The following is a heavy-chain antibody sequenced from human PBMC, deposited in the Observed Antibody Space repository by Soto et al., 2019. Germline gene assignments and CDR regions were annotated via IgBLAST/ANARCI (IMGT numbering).Heavy chain of an antibody. Sequence: QVQLVQSGAEVKKPGSSVKVSCKASGGTFSNSPISWVRQAPGQGLEWMGGTIPTFNTGNYAQKFQGRLMITTDKSTNTAYMELSRLRSEDTAVYYCARRTSSGYYRYFDSWGQGALGTVSS. CDR2: TIPTFNTG. CDR1: GGTFSNSP. CDR3: ARRTSSGYYRYFDS. V-gene: IGHV1-69*06. D-gene: IGHD3-22*01. J-gene: IGHJ4*02.